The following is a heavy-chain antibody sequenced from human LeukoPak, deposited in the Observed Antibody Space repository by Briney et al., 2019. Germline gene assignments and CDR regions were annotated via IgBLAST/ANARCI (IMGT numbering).Heavy chain of an antibody. D-gene: IGHD3-3*01. J-gene: IGHJ6*03. CDR1: GVTFSSYV. V-gene: IGHV3-21*01. CDR2: ISSMRKYI. Sequence: GGALRLSCAASGVTFSSYVMNWGRQAPGKGLEWGSPISSMRKYIYYTHSVKGRCTISREKAKNSLYMQMNSLRAEDTAVYYCARETAQSTIFGVVTHGPYYMEVWGKGTTVTVSS. CDR3: ARETAQSTIFGVVTHGPYYMEV.